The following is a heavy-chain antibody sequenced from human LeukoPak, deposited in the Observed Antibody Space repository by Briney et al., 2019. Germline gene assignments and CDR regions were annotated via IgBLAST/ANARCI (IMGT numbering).Heavy chain of an antibody. CDR3: ARVRAMVYPFDY. J-gene: IGHJ4*02. V-gene: IGHV3-23*01. Sequence: GGSLRLSCGASGFTFSSHAMTWVRQAPGKGLEWVSAISISGDTTYYADAVKGRFTISRDNVKSSLYLQMNSLRAVDTAVYYCARVRAMVYPFDYWGQGTLVTVSS. D-gene: IGHD2-8*01. CDR1: GFTFSSHA. CDR2: ISISGDTT.